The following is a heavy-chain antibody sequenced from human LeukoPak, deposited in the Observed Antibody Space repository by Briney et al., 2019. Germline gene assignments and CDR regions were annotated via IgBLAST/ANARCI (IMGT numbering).Heavy chain of an antibody. CDR3: ARDVNYYDSSGYYSSFDY. V-gene: IGHV3-20*04. Sequence: GGSLRLSCAASGFTFDDYVMSWVRHAPGKGLEWVSGINWNGGGTSYADSVKGRFTISRDNAKNSLSLQMDSLRAEDTALYYCARDVNYYDSSGYYSSFDYWGQGTLVTVSS. D-gene: IGHD3-22*01. CDR1: GFTFDDYV. CDR2: INWNGGGT. J-gene: IGHJ4*02.